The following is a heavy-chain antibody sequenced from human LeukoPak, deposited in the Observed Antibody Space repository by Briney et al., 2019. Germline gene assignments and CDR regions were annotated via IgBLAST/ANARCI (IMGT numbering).Heavy chain of an antibody. V-gene: IGHV5-51*01. CDR1: GYSFTTYW. D-gene: IGHD5-18*01. CDR2: IYPGDSDT. J-gene: IGHJ5*02. Sequence: GESLQISCQGSGYSFTTYWIAWVRQMPGKGLEWMGIIYPGDSDTRYSPSFQGQVTISADKSISTAYLQWSSLKASDTAMYYCARQGYSYGNNWFDPWGQGTLVTVSS. CDR3: ARQGYSYGNNWFDP.